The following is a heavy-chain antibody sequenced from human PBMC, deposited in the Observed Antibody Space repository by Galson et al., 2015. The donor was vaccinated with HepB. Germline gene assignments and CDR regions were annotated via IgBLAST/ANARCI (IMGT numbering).Heavy chain of an antibody. CDR1: GYTFTGYY. V-gene: IGHV1-2*02. CDR2: INPNSGGT. D-gene: IGHD6-6*01. CDR3: AREWVEYSSPPGY. J-gene: IGHJ4*02. Sequence: SVKVSCKASGYTFTGYYMHWVRQAPGQGLEWMGWINPNSGGTNYAQKFQGRVTMTRDTSISTAYMELSRLRSDDTAVYYCAREWVEYSSPPGYWGQGTLVTVSS.